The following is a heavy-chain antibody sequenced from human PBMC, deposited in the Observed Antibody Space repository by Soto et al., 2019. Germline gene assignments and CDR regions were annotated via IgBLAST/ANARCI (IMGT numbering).Heavy chain of an antibody. D-gene: IGHD3-22*01. Sequence: QVQLQASGLGLVKPSDTLSLTCTVSGGSISSYYWSWTRQPPGKGLEWFGYIYYSGSTNYNPSLKSRLTISVDTFNSQFSLKLSSVTAAETVVYYCARERYYDISGYYYPNYIRYFDLWGRGTLVTVSS. CDR1: GGSISSYY. V-gene: IGHV4-59*01. CDR3: ARERYYDISGYYYPNYIRYFDL. J-gene: IGHJ2*01. CDR2: IYYSGST.